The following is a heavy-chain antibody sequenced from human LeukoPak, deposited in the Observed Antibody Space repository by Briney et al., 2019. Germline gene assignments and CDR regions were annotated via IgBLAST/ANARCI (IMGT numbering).Heavy chain of an antibody. J-gene: IGHJ6*03. CDR3: ARDPINSSGWYRFGYYYYYMDV. CDR2: IDPNSGGT. D-gene: IGHD6-19*01. V-gene: IGHV1-2*02. CDR1: GYTFTGYY. Sequence: ASVKVSCKASGYTFTGYYMHWVRQAPGQGLEWMGWIDPNSGGTNYAQKLQGRVTMTRDTSISTAYMELSRLRSDDTAVYYCARDPINSSGWYRFGYYYYYMDVWGKGTTVTVSS.